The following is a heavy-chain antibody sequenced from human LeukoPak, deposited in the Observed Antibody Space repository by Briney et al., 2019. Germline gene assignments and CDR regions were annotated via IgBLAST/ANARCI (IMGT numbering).Heavy chain of an antibody. CDR3: AAGGPADYRSIYDYGMDF. CDR2: IVVGSGNT. Sequence: GTSVKVSCKASGFTFTTSAVQWVRQARGQRLEWIGWIVVGSGNTNYAQKLQERVIITRDMSTSTAYMELSSVRSEDTAVYYCAAGGPADYRSIYDYGMDFWGRGTTVTVSS. CDR1: GFTFTTSA. J-gene: IGHJ6*04. V-gene: IGHV1-58*01. D-gene: IGHD4-11*01.